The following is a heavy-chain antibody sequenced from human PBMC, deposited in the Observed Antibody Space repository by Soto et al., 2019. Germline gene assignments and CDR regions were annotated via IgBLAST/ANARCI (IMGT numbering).Heavy chain of an antibody. CDR1: GGTFSSYT. J-gene: IGHJ3*02. D-gene: IGHD3-22*01. Sequence: GASVKVSCKASGGTFSSYTISWVRQAPGQGLEWMGRIIPIFGTANYAQKFQGRVTITADESTSTAYMELSSLRSEDTAVYYCASHFYDSSVKSAFDIWGQGTMVTVSS. CDR2: IIPIFGTA. CDR3: ASHFYDSSVKSAFDI. V-gene: IGHV1-69*13.